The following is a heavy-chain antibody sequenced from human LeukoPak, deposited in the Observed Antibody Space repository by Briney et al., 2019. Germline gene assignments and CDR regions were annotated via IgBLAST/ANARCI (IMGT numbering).Heavy chain of an antibody. J-gene: IGHJ4*02. CDR2: INPNSGGT. D-gene: IGHD1-26*01. CDR3: ARCYTTGYSGSSFADY. Sequence: GASVKVSCKASGYTFTAYYMHWVRQAPGQGLEWMGWINPNSGGTTYARKFQGRVTMTRDTSIITAYMELSRLRYDDTAVYYCARCYTTGYSGSSFADYWGQGTLVTVSS. V-gene: IGHV1-2*02. CDR1: GYTFTAYY.